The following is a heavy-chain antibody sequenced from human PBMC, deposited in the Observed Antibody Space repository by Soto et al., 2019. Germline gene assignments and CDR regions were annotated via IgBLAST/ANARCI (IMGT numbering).Heavy chain of an antibody. CDR3: TRAAIRGELLEY. CDR1: GFTFSSYG. CDR2: IWYDGSNK. D-gene: IGHD1-7*01. V-gene: IGHV3-33*01. J-gene: IGHJ4*02. Sequence: GGSLRLSCAASGFTFSSYGMHWVRQAPGKGLEWVAVIWYDGSNKYYADSVKGRFTISRDNSKNTLNLQMSSLRVEDTAVYYCTRAAIRGELLEYWGQGTQVTVSS.